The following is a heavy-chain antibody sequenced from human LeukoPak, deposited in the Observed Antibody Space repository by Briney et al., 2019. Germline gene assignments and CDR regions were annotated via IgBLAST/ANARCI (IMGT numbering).Heavy chain of an antibody. CDR2: IYYSGST. J-gene: IGHJ5*02. D-gene: IGHD1-26*01. Sequence: SETLSLTCTVSGGSISSYYWSWIRQPPGKGLEWIGYIYYSGSTNYNPSLKSRVTISVDTSKNQFSLKLSSVTAADTAVYYCAKGGYSGKYTHSSVESWGQGTLVTVSS. V-gene: IGHV4-59*08. CDR1: GGSISSYY. CDR3: AKGGYSGKYTHSSVES.